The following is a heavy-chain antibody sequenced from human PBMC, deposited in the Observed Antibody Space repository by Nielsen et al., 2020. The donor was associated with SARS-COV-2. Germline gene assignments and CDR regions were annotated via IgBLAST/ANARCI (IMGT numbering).Heavy chain of an antibody. D-gene: IGHD6-6*01. J-gene: IGHJ1*01. CDR3: ARPKYPLGAARKEYFQH. CDR2: INHSGST. CDR1: GGSFSGYY. Sequence: SETLSLTCAVYGGSFSGYYWSWIRQPPGKGLEWIGEINHSGSTNYNPSLTSRVTISVDTSKNQFSLKLSSVTAADTAVYYFARPKYPLGAARKEYFQHWGQGTLVTVSS. V-gene: IGHV4-34*01.